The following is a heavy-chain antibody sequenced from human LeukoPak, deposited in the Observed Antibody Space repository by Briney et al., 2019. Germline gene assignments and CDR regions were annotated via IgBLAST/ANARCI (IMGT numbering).Heavy chain of an antibody. CDR2: ISNGKT. V-gene: IGHV3-23*01. CDR1: VFPFSSHA. CDR3: VREAGYCAPVCVKTTWFDP. J-gene: IGHJ5*02. D-gene: IGHD2-15*01. Sequence: QTVGSLRLSCAASVFPFSSHAMSCGRQPPGKGLEWVAAISNGKTYYADSVRRRFAISRYDSTNTLYLHMNSLRDEDTALYHCVREAGYCAPVCVKTTWFDPWGQGTLVTVSS.